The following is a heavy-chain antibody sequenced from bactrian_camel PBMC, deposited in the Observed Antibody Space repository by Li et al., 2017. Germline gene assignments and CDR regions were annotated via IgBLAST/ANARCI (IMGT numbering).Heavy chain of an antibody. J-gene: IGHJ4*01. CDR3: AIEVGCSAWYSYSLNPEKYAY. CDR2: ISGDSART. D-gene: IGHD4*01. CDR1: GSTNIWYY. Sequence: VQLVESGGGSVQAGGSLRLSCAASGSTNIWYYMGWFRHTPGKGIEGLAAISGDSARTLYADSVRGRFTIPRDYGKNTVYLQMNSLKPDDTAMYYCAIEVGCSAWYSYSLNPEKYAYWGQGTQVTVS. V-gene: IGHV3S40*01.